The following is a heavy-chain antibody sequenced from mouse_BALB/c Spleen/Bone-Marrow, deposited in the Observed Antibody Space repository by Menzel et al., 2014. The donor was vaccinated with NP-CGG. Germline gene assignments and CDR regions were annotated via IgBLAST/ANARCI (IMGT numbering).Heavy chain of an antibody. J-gene: IGHJ4*01. CDR1: GFNIKDTY. CDR3: ASRVLYAMDY. CDR2: IDPSDSYT. V-gene: IGHV1-69*02. Sequence: QVQLQQPGAELVKPGASVKLSCTASGFNIKDTYMHWVKQRPEQGLEWIGEIDPSDSYTNYNQKFKGKATLTVDKSSSTAYMQLSSLTSEDSAVYYCASRVLYAMDYWGQGTSVTVSS.